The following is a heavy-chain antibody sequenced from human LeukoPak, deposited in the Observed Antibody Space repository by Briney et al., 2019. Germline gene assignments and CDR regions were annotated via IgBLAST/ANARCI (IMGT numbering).Heavy chain of an antibody. CDR3: ARYLELVYYDSSGYDY. CDR1: GLIFSSFA. D-gene: IGHD3-22*01. J-gene: IGHJ4*02. V-gene: IGHV3-23*01. Sequence: PGGSLRLPCAVSGLIFSSFAVIGLRQAPGRALEWVSTTSDSGYSTYYADSVKGRLTSSRDNAKNTLYVQMNSLRAEGTAVYYCARYLELVYYDSSGYDYWGQGTLVIVYS. CDR2: TSDSGYST.